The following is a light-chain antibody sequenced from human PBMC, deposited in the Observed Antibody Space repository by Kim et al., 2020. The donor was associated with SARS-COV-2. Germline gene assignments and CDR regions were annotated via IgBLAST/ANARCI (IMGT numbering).Light chain of an antibody. CDR1: SLRSYY. V-gene: IGLV3-19*01. CDR2: GKN. Sequence: SSELTQAPAVSVALGQTVRITCQGDSLRSYYATWYQQQPGQAPIVVIYGKNNRPSGIPDRFSGSSSGNTASLTITGTQAGDEADYYCNSRDSNDNVVFGG. CDR3: NSRDSNDNVV. J-gene: IGLJ2*01.